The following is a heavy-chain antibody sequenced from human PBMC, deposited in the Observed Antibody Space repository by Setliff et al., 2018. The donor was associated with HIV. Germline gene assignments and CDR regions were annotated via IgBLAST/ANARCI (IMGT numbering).Heavy chain of an antibody. CDR3: ARRDSGGYYSLDYWGGEHDF. D-gene: IGHD3-22*01. CDR2: IYHSGTT. Sequence: KASETLSLTCTVSGGSISSGSYYWSWIRQPPGKGLEWVGGIYHSGTTYYNPSLKSRVTISVDTSKNQFSLKLSSVTAADTAVYYCARRDSGGYYSLDYWGGEHDFWGQGTLVTVSS. J-gene: IGHJ4*02. V-gene: IGHV4-39*07. CDR1: GGSISSGSYY.